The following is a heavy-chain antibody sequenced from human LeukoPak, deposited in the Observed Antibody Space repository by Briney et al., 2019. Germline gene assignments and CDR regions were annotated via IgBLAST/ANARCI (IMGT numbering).Heavy chain of an antibody. V-gene: IGHV4-39*07. CDR1: GGSISSSSYS. Sequence: PSETLSLTCTVSGGSISSSSYSWGWIRQPPGKGLEWIGSIYYSGSTYYNPSLKSRVTISVDTSKNQFSLKLSSVTAADTAVYDCARGGSGPVDIWGQGTMVTVSS. CDR3: ARGGSGPVDI. CDR2: IYYSGST. D-gene: IGHD3-10*01. J-gene: IGHJ3*02.